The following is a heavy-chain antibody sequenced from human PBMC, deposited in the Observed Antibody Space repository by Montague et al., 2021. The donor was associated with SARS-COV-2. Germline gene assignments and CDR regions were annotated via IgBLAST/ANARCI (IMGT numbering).Heavy chain of an antibody. CDR3: ARDQGYNWNYYYYDGMDV. D-gene: IGHD1-20*01. J-gene: IGHJ6*02. CDR1: GGSISSSSYY. V-gene: IGHV4-39*07. Sequence: SETLSLTCTVSGGSISSSSYYWGWIRQPPGKGLEWIGSIYYSRSTYYNPSLKSRVTISVDTSKNQFSLKLSSVTAADTAVYYCARDQGYNWNYYYYDGMDVWGQGTTVTVSS. CDR2: IYYSRST.